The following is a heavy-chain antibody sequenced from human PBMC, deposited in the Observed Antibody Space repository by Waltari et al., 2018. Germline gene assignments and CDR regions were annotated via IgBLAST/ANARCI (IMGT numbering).Heavy chain of an antibody. D-gene: IGHD3-10*01. V-gene: IGHV1-69*02. Sequence: QVQLVQSGAEVKKPGSSVKVSCKASGGTFSRYPISWVRTAPGQGLEWMGRIIPILGIANYAQKFQGRVTITADKSTSTAYMELSSLRSEDTAVYYCASSRGIMVRGVIINYWGQGTLVTVSS. J-gene: IGHJ4*02. CDR3: ASSRGIMVRGVIINY. CDR2: IIPILGIA. CDR1: GGTFSRYP.